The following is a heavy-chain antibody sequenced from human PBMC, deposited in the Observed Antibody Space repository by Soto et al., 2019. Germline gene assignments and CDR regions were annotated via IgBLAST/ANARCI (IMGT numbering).Heavy chain of an antibody. CDR3: ASPTIQYSSGWYL. CDR1: GGSFSGYY. Sequence: QVQLQQWGAGMLKPSETLSLTCAVYGGSFSGYYWSWIRQPPGKGLEWIGEINHSGSTNYNPSLKSRLTISVDTSKTQVSLKLSSVTAADTAVYYCASPTIQYSSGWYLWGQGSLVTVSS. D-gene: IGHD6-19*01. V-gene: IGHV4-34*01. CDR2: INHSGST. J-gene: IGHJ4*02.